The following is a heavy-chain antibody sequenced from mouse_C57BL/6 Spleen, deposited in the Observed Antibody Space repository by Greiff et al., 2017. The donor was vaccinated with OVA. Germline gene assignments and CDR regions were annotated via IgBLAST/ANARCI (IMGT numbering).Heavy chain of an antibody. CDR3: VRGITTVDLYFDV. CDR2: IRSKSNNYAT. J-gene: IGHJ1*03. D-gene: IGHD1-1*01. CDR1: GFSFNTYA. V-gene: IGHV10-1*01. Sequence: EVQLVESGGGLVQPKGSLKLSCAASGFSFNTYAMNWVRQAPGKGLEWVARIRSKSNNYATYYADSVKDRFTISRDDSESMLYLQMNNLKTEDTAMYYCVRGITTVDLYFDVWGTGTTVTVSS.